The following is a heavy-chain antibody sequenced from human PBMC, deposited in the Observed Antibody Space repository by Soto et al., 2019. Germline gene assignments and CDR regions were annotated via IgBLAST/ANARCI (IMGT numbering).Heavy chain of an antibody. Sequence: QVQLVESGGGVVQPGRSLRLSCAASGFTFSSYGMHWVRQAPGKGLEWVAVISYDGSNKYYADSVKGRFTISRDNSKNTLYLQMNSLRAEDTAVYYCAKDGAGIFGYWGQGTLVTVSS. CDR2: ISYDGSNK. CDR1: GFTFSSYG. D-gene: IGHD1-1*01. V-gene: IGHV3-30*18. J-gene: IGHJ4*02. CDR3: AKDGAGIFGY.